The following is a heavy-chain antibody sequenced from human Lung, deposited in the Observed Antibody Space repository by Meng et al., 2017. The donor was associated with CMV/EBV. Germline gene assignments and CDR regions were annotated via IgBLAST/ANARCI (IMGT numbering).Heavy chain of an antibody. D-gene: IGHD6-13*01. CDR3: AKAFSSSWYREYYDY. J-gene: IGHJ4*02. CDR1: GFTFSSSA. Sequence: GGSXRLXCAASGFTFSSSAMSWVRQAPGKGLEWVSAITASGGSTYHADSVRGRFTISGDNSKNTLYLQLNSLRVEDTAVYYCAKAFSSSWYREYYDYWGQGXLVTVSS. CDR2: ITASGGST. V-gene: IGHV3-23*01.